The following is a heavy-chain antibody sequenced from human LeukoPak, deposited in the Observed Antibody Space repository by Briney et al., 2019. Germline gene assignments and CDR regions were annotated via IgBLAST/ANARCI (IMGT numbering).Heavy chain of an antibody. Sequence: SETLSLTCTVSGGSISSGGYYWGWIRQPPGKGLEWIGYIYYSGSTNYNPSLKSRVTISVDTSKNQFSLKLSSVTAADTAVYYCARDYHDFWSGSRYFDLWGRGTLVTVSS. D-gene: IGHD3-3*01. CDR3: ARDYHDFWSGSRYFDL. J-gene: IGHJ2*01. V-gene: IGHV4-61*08. CDR2: IYYSGST. CDR1: GGSISSGGYY.